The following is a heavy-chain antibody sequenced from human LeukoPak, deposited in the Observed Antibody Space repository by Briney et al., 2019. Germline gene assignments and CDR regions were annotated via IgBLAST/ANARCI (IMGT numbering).Heavy chain of an antibody. J-gene: IGHJ6*02. D-gene: IGHD2-2*01. CDR2: ISSGGSII. Sequence: GGSLRLSCAASGFTFSEYYMSWIRQAPGKGLEWVSYISSGGSIIYYADSVKGRFTISRDNAKNSLYLQMNSLRAEDTAVYYCARDIVPAGTRPYGMDVWGQGTTVTVSS. V-gene: IGHV3-11*01. CDR1: GFTFSEYY. CDR3: ARDIVPAGTRPYGMDV.